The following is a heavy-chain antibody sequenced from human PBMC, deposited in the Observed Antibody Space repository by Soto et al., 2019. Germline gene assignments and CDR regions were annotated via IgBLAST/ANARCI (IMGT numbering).Heavy chain of an antibody. Sequence: XETLSLTCAVDGWSFSGYYWSWIRQPPGKGLDWIGEINHSGSTNYNPSLKSRVTISVDTSKNQFSLKLSSVTAADTAVYYCARGSSSKRWSRWFDHWGQGTLVTVSS. CDR3: ARGSSSKRWSRWFDH. CDR1: GWSFSGYY. CDR2: INHSGST. D-gene: IGHD3-3*01. V-gene: IGHV4-34*01. J-gene: IGHJ5*02.